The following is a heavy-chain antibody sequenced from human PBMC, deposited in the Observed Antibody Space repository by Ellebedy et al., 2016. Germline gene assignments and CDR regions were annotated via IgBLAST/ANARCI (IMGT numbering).Heavy chain of an antibody. J-gene: IGHJ5*02. CDR1: GFTFSSYG. D-gene: IGHD3-16*01. CDR3: ARGVGGTSLNWFDP. Sequence: GGSLRLSXAASGFTFSSYGMHWVRQAPGKGLEWVAVISYDGTNKYYADSVKGRFTISRDNAKNSLFLQMNSLRAEDTAVYYCARGVGGTSLNWFDPWGQGTLVTVSS. V-gene: IGHV3-30*03. CDR2: ISYDGTNK.